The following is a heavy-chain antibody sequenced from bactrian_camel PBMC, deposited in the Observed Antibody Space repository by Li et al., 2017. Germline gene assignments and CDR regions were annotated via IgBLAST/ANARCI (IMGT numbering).Heavy chain of an antibody. D-gene: IGHD5*01. CDR3: AGKRRVGSWTVFSASGYNY. Sequence: HVQLVESGGGSVQIGGSLTLACAASRGFDDADAEWGWFRQAPGKEREGVARIATGSGNTYYADSVKGRFTISQDRAKNTLYLQMNSLKPEDTAMYYCAGKRRVGSWTVFSASGYNYWGQGTQVTVS. CDR1: RGFDDADAE. V-gene: IGHV3S63*01. J-gene: IGHJ4*01. CDR2: IATGSGNT.